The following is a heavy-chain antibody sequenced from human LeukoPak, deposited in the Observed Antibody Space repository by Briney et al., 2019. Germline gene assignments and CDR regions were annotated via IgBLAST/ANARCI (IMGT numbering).Heavy chain of an antibody. CDR1: GGSIRDYY. CDR2: INSSGST. V-gene: IGHV4-4*07. D-gene: IGHD3-10*01. CDR3: ARVGSTDY. Sequence: SDTLSLPCSVSGGSIRDYYWRCFRQPAGKGLEWIGRINSSGSTNYNPSLTSRVTMSVDRSKNQFSRKLASVTAADTAVYYWARVGSTDYWGQGTLVTVSS. J-gene: IGHJ4*02.